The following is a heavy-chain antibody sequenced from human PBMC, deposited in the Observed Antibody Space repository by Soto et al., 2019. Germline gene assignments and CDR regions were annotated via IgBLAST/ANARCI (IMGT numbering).Heavy chain of an antibody. J-gene: IGHJ4*02. CDR2: ISGSGGGT. Sequence: PGGSLRLSCEGSGFPFSSFAMSWVRQTPGKGLEWVSGISGSGGGTYHADSVKGRFTISRDNSKNTLYLQMNSLRAEDTAVYYCAKTGIVGATTVLVYFDYWGQGTLVTVSS. D-gene: IGHD1-26*01. CDR3: AKTGIVGATTVLVYFDY. V-gene: IGHV3-23*01. CDR1: GFPFSSFA.